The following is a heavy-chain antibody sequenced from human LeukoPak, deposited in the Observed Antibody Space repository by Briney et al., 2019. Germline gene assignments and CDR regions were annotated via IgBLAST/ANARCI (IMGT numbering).Heavy chain of an antibody. J-gene: IGHJ6*02. Sequence: PGGSLRLSCAASGFTFSSYDMHWVRQATGKGLEWVSAIGTAGDTYYPGSVKGRFTISRENAKNSLYLQMNSLRAGDTAVYYCARRWYDFWSGEESNYYGMDVWGQGTTVTVSS. CDR3: ARRWYDFWSGEESNYYGMDV. V-gene: IGHV3-13*01. CDR1: GFTFSSYD. D-gene: IGHD3-3*01. CDR2: IGTAGDT.